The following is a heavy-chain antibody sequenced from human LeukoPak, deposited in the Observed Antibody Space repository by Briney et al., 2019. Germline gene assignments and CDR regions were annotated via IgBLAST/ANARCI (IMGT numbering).Heavy chain of an antibody. Sequence: PSETLSLTCTVPGGYIDSITTRSFYWGWVRRAPGEGLEWIGSIDFRGNTHYKPSLKSRVTTSVDTSNNQFSLRLTSVTAADTAVYYCARSEVRGVYFDYWGQGTLVTVSS. CDR3: ARSEVRGVYFDY. D-gene: IGHD3-10*01. CDR1: GGYIDSITTRSFY. V-gene: IGHV4-39*01. CDR2: IDFRGNT. J-gene: IGHJ4*02.